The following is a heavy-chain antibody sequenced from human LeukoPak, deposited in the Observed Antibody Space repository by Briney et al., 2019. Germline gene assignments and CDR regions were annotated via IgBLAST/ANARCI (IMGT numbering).Heavy chain of an antibody. V-gene: IGHV4-34*01. D-gene: IGHD6-19*01. Sequence: PSETLSLTCAVYGGPFSGYYWSWIRQPPGKGLEWIGEINHSGSTIYNPSLKSRVTISVDTSKNQFSLKLSSVTAADTAVYYCARRRRAVAGYYFDYWGQGTLVTVSS. J-gene: IGHJ4*02. CDR1: GGPFSGYY. CDR3: ARRRRAVAGYYFDY. CDR2: INHSGST.